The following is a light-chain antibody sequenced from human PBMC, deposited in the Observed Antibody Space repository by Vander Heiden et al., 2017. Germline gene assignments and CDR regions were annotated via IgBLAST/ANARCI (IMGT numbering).Light chain of an antibody. J-gene: IGLJ3*02. CDR3: AAWDDSLSGV. V-gene: IGLV1-47*02. CDR2: SNN. CDR1: SSNIGSNY. Sequence: QSVLPPPPSASGTPGQRVTISCSGSSSNIGSNYVYWYQQLPGTAPKLLIYSNNQRPSGVPERFSGSKSGTSASLAISGLRSEDEADYYCAAWDDSLSGVFGGGTKLTVL.